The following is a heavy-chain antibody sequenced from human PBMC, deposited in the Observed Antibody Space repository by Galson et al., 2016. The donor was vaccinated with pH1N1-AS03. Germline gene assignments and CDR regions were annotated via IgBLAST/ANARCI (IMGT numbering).Heavy chain of an antibody. CDR2: INQDGSAV. V-gene: IGHV3-7*03. CDR3: TRGGYSSTWYWVY. Sequence: LRLSCAASGFGFSSYWMTWVRLTPGKGLEWVANINQDGSAVHYVDSVKGRFTISRDNAKNSLSLQMNSLRDEDTAVYYCTRGGYSSTWYWVYWGQGTLVTVSS. CDR1: GFGFSSYW. J-gene: IGHJ4*02. D-gene: IGHD6-13*01.